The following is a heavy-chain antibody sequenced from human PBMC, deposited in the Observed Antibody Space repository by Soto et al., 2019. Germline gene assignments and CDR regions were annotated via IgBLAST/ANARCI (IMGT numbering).Heavy chain of an antibody. V-gene: IGHV3-23*01. D-gene: IGHD3-16*01. Sequence: LRLSCAASGFLSSNYAMGWVRQAPGTGLEWVSGISDSGVNTYYADSVKGRFTISRDNSKNALYLEMKSLRAGDTAVYYCIKEARGHSYARLWGRGTPVTVSS. CDR1: GFLSSNYA. CDR3: IKEARGHSYARL. J-gene: IGHJ4*02. CDR2: ISDSGVNT.